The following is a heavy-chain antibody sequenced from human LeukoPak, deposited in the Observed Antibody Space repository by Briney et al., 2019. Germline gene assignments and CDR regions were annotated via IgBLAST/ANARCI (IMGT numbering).Heavy chain of an antibody. D-gene: IGHD5-12*01. J-gene: IGHJ4*02. CDR3: ARSDIVATIYNY. V-gene: IGHV1-69*13. CDR2: IIPIFGTA. Sequence: SVKVSCKASGGTFSSYAMSWVRQAPGQGLEWMGGIIPIFGTANYAQKFQGRVTITADESTSTAYMELSSLRSEDTAVYYCARSDIVATIYNYWGQGTLVTVSP. CDR1: GGTFSSYA.